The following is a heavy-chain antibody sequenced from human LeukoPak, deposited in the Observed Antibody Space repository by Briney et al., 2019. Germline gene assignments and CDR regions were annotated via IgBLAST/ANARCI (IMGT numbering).Heavy chain of an antibody. CDR1: GFTFSSHS. CDR3: AKGTASDYLLDY. J-gene: IGHJ4*02. V-gene: IGHV3-21*01. CDR2: ISSGSSYI. D-gene: IGHD4-17*01. Sequence: GGSLRLSCAASGFTFSSHSMNWVRQAPGKGLEWVSSISSGSSYIYYADSVKGRFTISRDNAKNSLYLQMNSLRAEDTAVYYCAKGTASDYLLDYWGRGTLVTVSS.